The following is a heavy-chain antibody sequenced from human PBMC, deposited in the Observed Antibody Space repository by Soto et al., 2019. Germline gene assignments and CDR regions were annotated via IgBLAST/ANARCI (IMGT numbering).Heavy chain of an antibody. CDR2: ISYDGSNK. CDR1: GFTFSSYA. J-gene: IGHJ4*02. CDR3: ARDRIQLWSCFDY. Sequence: PGGSLRLSCAASGFTFSSYAMHWVRQAPGKGLEWVAVISYDGSNKYYADSVKGRFTISRDNSKNTLYLQMSSLRAEDTAVYYCARDRIQLWSCFDYWGQGTLVTVSS. D-gene: IGHD5-18*01. V-gene: IGHV3-30-3*01.